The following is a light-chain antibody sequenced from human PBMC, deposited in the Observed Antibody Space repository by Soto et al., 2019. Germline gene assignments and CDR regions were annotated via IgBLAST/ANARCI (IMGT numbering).Light chain of an antibody. CDR1: QSVSSSY. J-gene: IGKJ1*01. V-gene: IGKV3-20*01. CDR2: GAS. Sequence: EIVLTHSPGTLSLSPGERATLSCRASQSVSSSYLAWYQQRPGQAPRLLIFGASIRATGIPDRFSGSGSGTDFTLTISRLEPEDFAVFYCQQYGSSPTTFGQGTKVEIK. CDR3: QQYGSSPTT.